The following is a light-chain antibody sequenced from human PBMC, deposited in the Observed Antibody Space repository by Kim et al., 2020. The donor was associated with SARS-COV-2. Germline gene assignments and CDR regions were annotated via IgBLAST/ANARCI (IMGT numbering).Light chain of an antibody. J-gene: IGLJ3*02. CDR1: KLGDKY. V-gene: IGLV3-1*01. CDR3: QAWDSSPWV. Sequence: GSAGQTASINCSGDKLGDKYACWYQQKPGQSPVLVIYQDSKRPSGIPERFSGSNSGNTATLTISGTQAMDEADYYCQAWDSSPWVFGGGTQLTVL. CDR2: QDS.